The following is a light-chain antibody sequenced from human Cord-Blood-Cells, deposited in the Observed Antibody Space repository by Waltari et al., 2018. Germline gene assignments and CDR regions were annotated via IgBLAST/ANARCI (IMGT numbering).Light chain of an antibody. CDR3: QTWGTGIHVV. CDR1: SGHSSYA. Sequence: QLVLTQSPSASASLGASVKLPCPLSSGHSSYAIAWNQQQPEKGPRYLMKLNSDGSHSKGDGIPVRFAGSSSGAERYLTISGLQSEDEADYYCQTWGTGIHVVFGGGTKLTVL. V-gene: IGLV4-69*01. J-gene: IGLJ2*01. CDR2: LNSDGSH.